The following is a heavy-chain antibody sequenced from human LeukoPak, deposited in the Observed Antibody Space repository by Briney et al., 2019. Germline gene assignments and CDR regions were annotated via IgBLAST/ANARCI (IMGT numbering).Heavy chain of an antibody. J-gene: IGHJ3*02. CDR1: GFTFSSYS. V-gene: IGHV3-48*02. D-gene: IGHD6-19*01. CDR2: ISSSISVI. CDR3: ARDQYSGHWYYALDI. Sequence: GGSLRLSCAASGFTFSSYSMNWVRQAPGKGLEWVSYISSSISVIYYADSVKGRFTISRDNAKNSLYLQMDSLRDEDTAVYYCARDQYSGHWYYALDIWGQGTMVTVSS.